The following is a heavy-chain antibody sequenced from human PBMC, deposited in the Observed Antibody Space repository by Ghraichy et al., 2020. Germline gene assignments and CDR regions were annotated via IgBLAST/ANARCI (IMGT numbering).Heavy chain of an antibody. CDR1: GFTFDDYA. CDR2: ISWNSGSI. D-gene: IGHD6-19*01. CDR3: AKGTFSGWYYFDY. Sequence: GGSLRLSCAASGFTFDDYAMHWVRHAPGKGLEWVSGISWNSGSIGYADSVKGRFTISRDNAKNSLYLQMNSLRAEDTALYYCAKGTFSGWYYFDYWGQGTLVTVSS. V-gene: IGHV3-9*01. J-gene: IGHJ4*02.